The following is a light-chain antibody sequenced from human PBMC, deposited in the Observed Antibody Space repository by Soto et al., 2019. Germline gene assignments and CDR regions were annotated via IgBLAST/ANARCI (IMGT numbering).Light chain of an antibody. Sequence: EIVLMQSPGTLSLSPGQRATLSCRASESLSSSYLAWYQQKPGQAPRLLIYDASGRATGIPDRFSGSGSGTDFTLTISRLEPEDSAVYYCQQYGGSPSITFGQGTRLEI. CDR3: QQYGGSPSIT. CDR2: DAS. J-gene: IGKJ5*01. CDR1: ESLSSSY. V-gene: IGKV3-20*01.